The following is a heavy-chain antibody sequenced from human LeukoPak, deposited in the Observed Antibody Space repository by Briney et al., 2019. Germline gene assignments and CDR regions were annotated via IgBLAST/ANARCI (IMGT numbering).Heavy chain of an antibody. CDR3: ARGDGYNFGYFDY. CDR1: GGSISSGGYS. V-gene: IGHV4-30-2*01. D-gene: IGHD5-24*01. CDR2: IYHSGST. J-gene: IGHJ4*02. Sequence: TPSQTLSLTCAVSGGSISSGGYSWSWIRQPPGKGLEWIGYIYHSGSTYYNPSLKSRVTISVDRSKNQFSLKLSSVTAADTAVYYCARGDGYNFGYFDYWGQGTLVTVSS.